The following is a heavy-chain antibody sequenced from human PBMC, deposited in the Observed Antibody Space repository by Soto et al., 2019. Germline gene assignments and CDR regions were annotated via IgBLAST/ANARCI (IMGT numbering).Heavy chain of an antibody. V-gene: IGHV3-7*01. D-gene: IGHD3-22*01. J-gene: IGHJ3*02. CDR3: ARTSYYDSSGYYPTVDAFDI. CDR2: IKQDGSEK. CDR1: GFTFSSYW. Sequence: GGSLRLSCAASGFTFSSYWMSWVRQAPGKGLEWVANIKQDGSEKYYVGSVKGRFTISRDNAKNSLYLQMNSLRAEDTAVYYCARTSYYDSSGYYPTVDAFDIWGQGTMVTVSS.